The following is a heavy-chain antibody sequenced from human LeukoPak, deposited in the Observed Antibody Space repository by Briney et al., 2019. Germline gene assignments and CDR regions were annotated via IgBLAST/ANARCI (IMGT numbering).Heavy chain of an antibody. J-gene: IGHJ4*02. CDR1: GGSINTYY. Sequence: PSETLSLTCTVSGGSINTYYWSWIRQPPGKGLEWIGYIYYGGSTYSNPSLKGRVTISADTSKNQFSLKLSSVTAADTAVYYCARRDIDYDILTNWGQGTLVTVSS. D-gene: IGHD3-9*01. V-gene: IGHV4-59*08. CDR2: IYYGGST. CDR3: ARRDIDYDILTN.